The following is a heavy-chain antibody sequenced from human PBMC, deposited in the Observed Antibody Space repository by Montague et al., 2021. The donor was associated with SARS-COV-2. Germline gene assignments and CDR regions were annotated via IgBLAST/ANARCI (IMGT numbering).Heavy chain of an antibody. V-gene: IGHV4-39*02. D-gene: IGHD1/OR15-1a*01. CDR1: GDSISRSHYF. Sequence: SETLSLTCSVPGDSISRSHYFWAWIRQPPGMGLEWIGSIYFTGKTYYHPSLKSRVTISIDTSKNHFSLRLCSVTAADSAVFYCARWGLNNAFDIWGLGTMITISS. CDR2: IYFTGKT. J-gene: IGHJ3*02. CDR3: ARWGLNNAFDI.